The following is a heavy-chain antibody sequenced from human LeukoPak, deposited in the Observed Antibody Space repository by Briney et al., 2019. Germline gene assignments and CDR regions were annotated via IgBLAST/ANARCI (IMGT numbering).Heavy chain of an antibody. CDR1: GYTFTDYF. Sequence: ASVKVSCKASGYTFTDYFMNWVRQAPGQGLEWMGWINPKSGGTVYAQKFQGRVTMTRDTSSSTAYMELSRLRSDDTAVYYCARGGYSSGWYIRDYWGQGTLVTVSS. CDR2: INPKSGGT. V-gene: IGHV1-2*02. CDR3: ARGGYSSGWYIRDY. J-gene: IGHJ4*02. D-gene: IGHD6-19*01.